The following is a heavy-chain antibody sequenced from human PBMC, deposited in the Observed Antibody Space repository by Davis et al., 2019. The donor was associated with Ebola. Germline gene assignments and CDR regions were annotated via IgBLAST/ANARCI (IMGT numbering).Heavy chain of an antibody. CDR2: IIPIFGTA. CDR1: GYTFTSYG. Sequence: SVKVSCKASGYTFTSYGISWVRQAPGQGLEWMGGIIPIFGTANYAQKFQGRVTITADKSTSTAYMELSSLRSEDTAVYYCARDHSSAYYYYGMDVWGQGTTVTVSS. V-gene: IGHV1-69*06. D-gene: IGHD6-19*01. CDR3: ARDHSSAYYYYGMDV. J-gene: IGHJ6*02.